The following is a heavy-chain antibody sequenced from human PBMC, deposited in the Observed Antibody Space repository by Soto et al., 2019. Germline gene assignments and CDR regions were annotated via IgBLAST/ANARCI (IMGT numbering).Heavy chain of an antibody. CDR2: ISSSGSTI. CDR1: GFTFSDYY. Sequence: GSLRLSCAASGFTFSDYYMSWIRQAPGKGLEWVSYISSSGSTIYSADSVKGRFTISRDNAKNSLYLQMNSLRAEDTAVYYCARSVRLWTGVVDYWGQGALVTVSS. D-gene: IGHD5-18*01. CDR3: ARSVRLWTGVVDY. V-gene: IGHV3-11*01. J-gene: IGHJ4*02.